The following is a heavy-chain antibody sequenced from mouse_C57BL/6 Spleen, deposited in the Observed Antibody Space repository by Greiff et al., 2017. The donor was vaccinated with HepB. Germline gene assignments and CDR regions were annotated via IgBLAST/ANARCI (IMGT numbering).Heavy chain of an antibody. V-gene: IGHV3-6*01. CDR3: AEGVTPGFAY. J-gene: IGHJ3*01. CDR1: GYSITSGYY. Sequence: EVQLQESGPGLVKPSQSLSLTCSVTGYSITSGYYWNWIRQFPGNKLEWMGYISYDGSNNYNPSLKNRISITRDTSKNQFFLKLNSVTTEDTATYYCAEGVTPGFAYWGQGTLVTVSA. D-gene: IGHD2-3*01. CDR2: ISYDGSN.